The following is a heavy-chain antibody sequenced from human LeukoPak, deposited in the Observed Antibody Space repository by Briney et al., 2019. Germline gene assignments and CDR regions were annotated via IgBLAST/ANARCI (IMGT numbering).Heavy chain of an antibody. CDR1: GVSISRSNYY. V-gene: IGHV4-39*01. CDR3: ARRGRWLQLPSFDY. CDR2: IYYSGST. Sequence: PSETLSLTCTVSGVSISRSNYYWGWIRQPPGKGLEWIGSIYYSGSTYYNPSLKSRVTISVDTSKNQFSLKPSSVTAADTAVYYCARRGRWLQLPSFDYWGQGTLVTVSS. J-gene: IGHJ4*02. D-gene: IGHD5-24*01.